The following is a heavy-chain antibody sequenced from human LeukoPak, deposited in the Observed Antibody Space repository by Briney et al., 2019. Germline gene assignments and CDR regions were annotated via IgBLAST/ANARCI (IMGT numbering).Heavy chain of an antibody. D-gene: IGHD5-18*01. Sequence: TGRSLRLSCAASGFTFSSYGMHWVRQAPGKGLEWVAVISYDGPNKYYADSVKGRFTISRDDSKSTLYLQMNSLRVEDTAVYYCAKEKLPSGYSFLTDYWAREPWSPSPQ. CDR3: AKEKLPSGYSFLTDY. V-gene: IGHV3-30*18. CDR1: GFTFSSYG. J-gene: IGHJ4*02. CDR2: ISYDGPNK.